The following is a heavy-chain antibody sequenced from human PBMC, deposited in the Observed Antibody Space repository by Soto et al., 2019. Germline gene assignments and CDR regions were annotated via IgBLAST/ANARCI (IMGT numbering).Heavy chain of an antibody. CDR2: ISSSSSYI. V-gene: IGHV3-21*01. Sequence: GGSLRLSCAASGFTFSSYSMNWVRQAPGKGMKWVSSISSSSSYIYYADSVKGRFTISRDNAKNSLYLQMNSLRAEDTAVYYCARDGSDYYDIYYYYGMDVWGQGTTVTVSS. J-gene: IGHJ6*02. D-gene: IGHD3-22*01. CDR1: GFTFSSYS. CDR3: ARDGSDYYDIYYYYGMDV.